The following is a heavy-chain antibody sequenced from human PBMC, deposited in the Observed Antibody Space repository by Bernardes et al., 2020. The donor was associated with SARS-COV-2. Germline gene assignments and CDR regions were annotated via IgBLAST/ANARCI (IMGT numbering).Heavy chain of an antibody. CDR3: AIHRRGPIPSAFSWWYFDL. D-gene: IGHD2-2*01. CDR1: GGSISDYY. Sequence: SETLSLTCTVSGGSISDYYWAWIRQPPGKGLEWVAYMYFSGRSTYNPSLKSRVTISVDTSKNQFSLNVNSVTAADTAVYYCAIHRRGPIPSAFSWWYFDLWGRGT. J-gene: IGHJ2*01. V-gene: IGHV4-59*01. CDR2: MYFSGRS.